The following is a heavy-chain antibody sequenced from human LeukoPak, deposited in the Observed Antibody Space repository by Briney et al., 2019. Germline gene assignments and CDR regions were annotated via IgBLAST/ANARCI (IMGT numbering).Heavy chain of an antibody. D-gene: IGHD3-22*01. CDR1: GGSISSSSYY. Sequence: PSETLSLTCTVSGGSISSSSYYWGWIRQPPGKGLEWIRSIYYSGSTYYNPSLKSRVTISVDTSKNQFSLKLSSVTAADTAVYYCARHRSSGYYYGGWWFDPWGQGTLVTVSS. J-gene: IGHJ5*02. CDR3: ARHRSSGYYYGGWWFDP. V-gene: IGHV4-39*01. CDR2: IYYSGST.